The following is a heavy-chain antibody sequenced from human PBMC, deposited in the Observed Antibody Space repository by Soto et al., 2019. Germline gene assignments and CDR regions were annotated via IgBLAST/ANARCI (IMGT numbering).Heavy chain of an antibody. CDR2: IYPGDSDT. Sequence: GESLKISCKGSGHSFTSYWIGWVRQMPGKGLEWMGIIYPGDSDTRYSPSFQGQVTISADKSISTAYLQWSSLKASDTAIYYCARQQSPPRIRIGAAGTVWDYYGMDVWGQGTTVTVSS. V-gene: IGHV5-51*01. D-gene: IGHD6-13*01. J-gene: IGHJ6*02. CDR3: ARQQSPPRIRIGAAGTVWDYYGMDV. CDR1: GHSFTSYW.